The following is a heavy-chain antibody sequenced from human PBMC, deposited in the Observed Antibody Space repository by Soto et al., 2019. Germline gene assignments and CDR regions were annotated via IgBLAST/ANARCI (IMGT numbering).Heavy chain of an antibody. V-gene: IGHV1-69*12. CDR2: IIPIFGTA. Sequence: QVQLVQSGAAVKKPGSSVKVSCKASGGTFSSYAISWVRQAPGQGLEWMGGIIPIFGTANYAQKFQGRVTITADESTSTAYMELSSLRSEDTAVYYCARDRYIAVAGRDYYYYYGMDVWGQGTTVTVSS. CDR1: GGTFSSYA. D-gene: IGHD6-19*01. J-gene: IGHJ6*02. CDR3: ARDRYIAVAGRDYYYYYGMDV.